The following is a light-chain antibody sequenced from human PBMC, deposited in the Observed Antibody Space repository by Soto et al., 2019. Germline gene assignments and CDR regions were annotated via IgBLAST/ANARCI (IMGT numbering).Light chain of an antibody. CDR2: GAS. V-gene: IGKV3-20*01. Sequence: EIVLTQSPGTLSLSPGERATLSCRASQNVNSNYLAWYQQKPGQAPMLLIYGASNRGTGIPDRISGTGSGTNFSPSVSRLEPEDFAVYYCHQYGSSPPYTFGQGTKLEI. J-gene: IGKJ2*01. CDR3: HQYGSSPPYT. CDR1: QNVNSNY.